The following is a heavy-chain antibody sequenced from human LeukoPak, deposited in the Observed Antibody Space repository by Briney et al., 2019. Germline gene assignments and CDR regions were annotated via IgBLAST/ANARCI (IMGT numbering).Heavy chain of an antibody. V-gene: IGHV1-2*04. CDR2: INPNSGGT. D-gene: IGHD6-13*01. CDR1: GYTFTGYY. CDR3: ARGIAAAGWAFDY. Sequence: GASVKVSCKASGYTFTGYYMHWVRQAPGQGLEWMGWINPNSGGTNYAQKFQGWVTMTRDTSFSTAYMELSRLRSDDTAVYYCARGIAAAGWAFDYWGQGTLVTVSS. J-gene: IGHJ4*02.